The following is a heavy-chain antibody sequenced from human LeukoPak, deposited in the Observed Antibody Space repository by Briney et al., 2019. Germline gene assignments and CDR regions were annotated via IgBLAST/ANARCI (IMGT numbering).Heavy chain of an antibody. CDR1: GGSISSYY. D-gene: IGHD1-1*01. CDR3: ARDTPNWNYFFDY. V-gene: IGHV4-4*07. J-gene: IGHJ4*02. Sequence: SETLSLTCTVSGGSISSYYWSRIRQPAGKGLEWIGRIYTSGSTNYNPSLKSRVTMSVDTSKNQFSLKLSSVTAADTAVYYCARDTPNWNYFFDYWGQGTLVTVSS. CDR2: IYTSGST.